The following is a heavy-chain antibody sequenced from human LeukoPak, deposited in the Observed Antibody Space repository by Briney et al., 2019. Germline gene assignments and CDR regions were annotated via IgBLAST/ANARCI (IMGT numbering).Heavy chain of an antibody. D-gene: IGHD1-26*01. CDR1: GYRFTEYW. J-gene: IGHJ5*02. V-gene: IGHV3-15*01. CDR2: IKTKTDAGTT. CDR3: TTLVGAIIYH. Sequence: GESLKISCKGSGYRFTEYWIGWVRQAPGEGLEWVGRIKTKTDAGTTDYAAPVKGRFTISRDDSKNTLYLQMNSLKTEDTAVYYCTTLVGAIIYHWGQGTLVTVSS.